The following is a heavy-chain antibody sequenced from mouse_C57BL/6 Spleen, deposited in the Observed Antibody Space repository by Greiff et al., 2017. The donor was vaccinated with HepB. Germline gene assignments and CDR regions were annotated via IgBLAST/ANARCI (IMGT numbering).Heavy chain of an antibody. V-gene: IGHV1-54*01. CDR2: INPGSGGT. J-gene: IGHJ4*01. Sequence: QVQLKQSGAELVRPGTSVKVSCKASGYAFTNYLIEWVKQRPGQGLEWIGVINPGSGGTKYNEKFKGKATLTADKSSSTAYMQLSSLTSEDSAVYFCARALYYGSPYAMDYWGQGTSVTVSS. CDR1: GYAFTNYL. D-gene: IGHD1-1*01. CDR3: ARALYYGSPYAMDY.